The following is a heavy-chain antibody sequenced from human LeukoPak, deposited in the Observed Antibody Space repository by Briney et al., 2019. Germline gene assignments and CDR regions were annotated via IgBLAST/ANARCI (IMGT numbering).Heavy chain of an antibody. V-gene: IGHV4-34*01. CDR3: ARGDYYGSGKDY. Sequence: NPSETLSLTCAVYGGSFSGYYGTWIRKPPGKGLGWIGEINHSGSTNYNPSLKSRVTISVDTSKNQFSLKLSSVTAADTAVYYCARGDYYGSGKDYWGQGTLVTVSS. CDR2: INHSGST. J-gene: IGHJ4*02. CDR1: GGSFSGYY. D-gene: IGHD3-10*01.